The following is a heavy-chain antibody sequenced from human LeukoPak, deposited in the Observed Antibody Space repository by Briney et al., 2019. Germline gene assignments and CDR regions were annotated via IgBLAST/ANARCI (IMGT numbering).Heavy chain of an antibody. Sequence: PGGSLRLSCAASGFTFDDYAMHWVRHAPGKGLEWVSGISWNSGSIGYADSVKGRFTISRDNAKNSLYLQMNSLRAEDTAVYYCAKDRRDWELLGYWGQGTLVTVSS. CDR3: AKDRRDWELLGY. D-gene: IGHD1-26*01. J-gene: IGHJ4*02. V-gene: IGHV3-9*01. CDR2: ISWNSGSI. CDR1: GFTFDDYA.